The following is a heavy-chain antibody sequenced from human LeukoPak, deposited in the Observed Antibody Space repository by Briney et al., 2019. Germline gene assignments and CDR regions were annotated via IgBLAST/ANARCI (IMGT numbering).Heavy chain of an antibody. J-gene: IGHJ4*02. Sequence: GGSLRLSCAASGFVFSDYAMHWVRQAPGKGLEWVAVISYDGSNIYYADSVKGRFTISRDNSKNTVYLQMNSLRPEDTAVYYCARGGHITIFGVLIDYWGQGTLVTVSS. CDR3: ARGGHITIFGVLIDY. V-gene: IGHV3-30*04. CDR2: ISYDGSNI. D-gene: IGHD3-3*01. CDR1: GFVFSDYA.